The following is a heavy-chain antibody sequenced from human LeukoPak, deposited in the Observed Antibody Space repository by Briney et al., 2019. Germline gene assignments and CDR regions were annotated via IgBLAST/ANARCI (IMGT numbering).Heavy chain of an antibody. CDR2: INHSGST. J-gene: IGHJ6*03. D-gene: IGHD3-22*01. Sequence: PSETLSLTCAVYGGSFSGYYWSWIRQPPGKGLEWIGEINHSGSTNYNPPLKSRVTISVDTSKNQFSLKLSSVTAADTAVYYCARARYYYDSSGYSNYYYYMDVWGKGTTVTVSS. CDR1: GGSFSGYY. V-gene: IGHV4-34*01. CDR3: ARARYYYDSSGYSNYYYYMDV.